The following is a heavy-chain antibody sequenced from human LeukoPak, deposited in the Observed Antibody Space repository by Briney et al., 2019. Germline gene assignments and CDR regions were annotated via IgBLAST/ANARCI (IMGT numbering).Heavy chain of an antibody. J-gene: IGHJ6*03. CDR1: GGSISNYY. D-gene: IGHD3-3*01. CDR2: VYYSGST. CDR3: ARDLHDDFWSGHSYYMDV. Sequence: SETLSLTCTVSGGSISNYYWTWIRQPPGKGLEWIGYVYYSGSTNYNPSLKSRVTILVDTSKNQFSLKVRSVTAADTAAYYCARDLHDDFWSGHSYYMDVWGKGTTVTVSS. V-gene: IGHV4-59*12.